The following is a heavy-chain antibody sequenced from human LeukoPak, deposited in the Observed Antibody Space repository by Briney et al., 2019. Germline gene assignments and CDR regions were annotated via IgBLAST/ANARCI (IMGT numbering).Heavy chain of an antibody. Sequence: ASVKVSCKASGYTFTDYAMNWVRQAPGQGLEWMGWIHPNTGNPTYAQGFTGRFVFSLDTSVGTTYLQISSLKAEDTAVYYCARLWGPGRLWFGELLRWFDPWGQGTLVTVSS. J-gene: IGHJ5*02. CDR1: GYTFTDYA. CDR2: IHPNTGNP. CDR3: ARLWGPGRLWFGELLRWFDP. D-gene: IGHD3-10*01. V-gene: IGHV7-4-1*02.